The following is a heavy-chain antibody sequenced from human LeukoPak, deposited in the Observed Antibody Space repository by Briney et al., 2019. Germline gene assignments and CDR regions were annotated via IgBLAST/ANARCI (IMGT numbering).Heavy chain of an antibody. CDR3: ARVSGSYSPFDY. V-gene: IGHV3-21*01. CDR1: GFTFSSYS. J-gene: IGHJ4*02. D-gene: IGHD1-26*01. CDR2: ISSSSGYI. Sequence: GGSLRLSCAASGFTFSSYSMSWVRQAPGKGLEWVSSISSSSGYIYYADSVKGRFTISRDNAKNSLYLQMNSLRAEDTAVYYCARVSGSYSPFDYWGQGTLVTVSS.